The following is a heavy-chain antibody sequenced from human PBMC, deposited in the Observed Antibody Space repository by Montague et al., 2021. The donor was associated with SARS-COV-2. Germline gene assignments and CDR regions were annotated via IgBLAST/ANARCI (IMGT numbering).Heavy chain of an antibody. CDR2: IYYSGST. CDR3: ARTTSCDLASIYYYVMDV. J-gene: IGHJ6*04. V-gene: IGHV4-59*08. D-gene: IGHD4-11*01. Sequence: SETLSLTCTVSGGSINNYYWSWILQPPGRGLEWIGYIYYSGSTEYSPSLKSRVTMSIDTSKNQFSLRLNSVTAADTAVYFCARTTSCDLASIYYYVMDVGGKGTTVTVSS. CDR1: GGSINNYY.